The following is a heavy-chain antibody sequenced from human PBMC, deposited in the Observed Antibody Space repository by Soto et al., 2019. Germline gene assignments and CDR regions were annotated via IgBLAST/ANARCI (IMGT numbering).Heavy chain of an antibody. Sequence: ESGGGVVQPGRSLRLSCAASGFTFSSYAMHWVRQAPGKGLEWVAVISYDGSNKYYADSVKGRFTISRDNSKNTLYLQMNSLRAEDTAVYYCARDRSEEAGCDYWGQGTLVTVSS. CDR3: ARDRSEEAGCDY. D-gene: IGHD6-13*01. CDR1: GFTFSSYA. V-gene: IGHV3-30-3*01. J-gene: IGHJ4*02. CDR2: ISYDGSNK.